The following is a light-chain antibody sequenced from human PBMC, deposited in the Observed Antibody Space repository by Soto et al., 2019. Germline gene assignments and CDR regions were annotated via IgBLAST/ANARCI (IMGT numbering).Light chain of an antibody. CDR2: DAS. V-gene: IGKV1-33*01. CDR3: QQYDNLPFA. CDR1: QDISNY. J-gene: IGKJ3*01. Sequence: DIQMTQSPSSLSASVGDRVIITCQASQDISNYLNWYQQKPGKAPKLLIYDASNLETGVPSRFSGSGSGTDFTFSTSSLQPEDIATYYCQQYDNLPFAFGPGNEVDIK.